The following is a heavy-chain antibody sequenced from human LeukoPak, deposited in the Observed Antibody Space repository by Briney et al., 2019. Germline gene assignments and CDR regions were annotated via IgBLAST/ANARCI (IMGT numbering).Heavy chain of an antibody. V-gene: IGHV1-2*02. CDR3: ARNFDMKGFDP. J-gene: IGHJ5*02. CDR2: INSDSGFT. CDR1: GYTFTGYY. Sequence: GASVKVSWKASGYTFTGYYMNWVRQAPGQGLEWMGWINSDSGFTEYAQKFQGRVTMTRDTSITTVYMDLTRLTSDDTAVYYCARNFDMKGFDPWGQGTLVTVSS. D-gene: IGHD3-9*01.